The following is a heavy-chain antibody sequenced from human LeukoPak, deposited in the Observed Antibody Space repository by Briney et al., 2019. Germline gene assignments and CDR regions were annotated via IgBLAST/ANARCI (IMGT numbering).Heavy chain of an antibody. CDR1: GFTFSSYE. CDR3: AKGRGYDSSGYPFDY. J-gene: IGHJ4*02. CDR2: ISSSGRTI. D-gene: IGHD3-22*01. V-gene: IGHV3-48*03. Sequence: GGSLRLSCAASGFTFSSYEMNWGRQAPGKGLEGVSYISSSGRTIYYADSVKGRFNIYRDNAQNSLYVQMNSLRAEDTAVYYCAKGRGYDSSGYPFDYWGQGTLVTVSS.